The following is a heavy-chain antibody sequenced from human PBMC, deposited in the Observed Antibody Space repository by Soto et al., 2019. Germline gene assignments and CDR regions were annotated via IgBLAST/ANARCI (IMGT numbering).Heavy chain of an antibody. CDR2: VSGSGGST. V-gene: IGHV3-23*01. CDR3: AKPPDYNWNDY. Sequence: EVQLLESGGGLVQPGGSLRLSCAASGFTFSSYAMSWVRQAPGKGLEGISAVSGSGGSTYYADSVKGRFTISRAKSKDTLYLQMNNLRAEDTAVYNCAKPPDYNWNDYWGQGTLVTVSS. J-gene: IGHJ4*02. D-gene: IGHD1-20*01. CDR1: GFTFSSYA.